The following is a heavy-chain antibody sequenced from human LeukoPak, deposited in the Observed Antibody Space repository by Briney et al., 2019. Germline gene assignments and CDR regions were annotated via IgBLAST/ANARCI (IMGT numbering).Heavy chain of an antibody. J-gene: IGHJ2*01. CDR3: ARLAPGVTYWYFDL. CDR1: GGSISSSSYY. CDR2: IYYSGST. V-gene: IGHV4-39*01. D-gene: IGHD3-10*01. Sequence: PSETLSLTCTVSGGSISSSSYYWGWIRQPPGKGLEWIGSIYYSGSTYYNPSLKSRFTISVDTSKNQFSLKLSSVTAADTAVYYCARLAPGVTYWYFDLWGRGTLVTVSS.